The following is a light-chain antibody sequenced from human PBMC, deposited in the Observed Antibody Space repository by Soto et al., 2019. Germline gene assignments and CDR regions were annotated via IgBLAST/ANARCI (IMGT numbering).Light chain of an antibody. V-gene: IGKV3-20*01. CDR2: GAS. CDR3: QQYGGSPRVT. Sequence: EIVLTQSPGTLSLSPGERATLSCRASQSVTSNYLAWYQQKPGQAPRLLIYGASSRATGIPDRFSGSGSGTDFTLTISRLRPEDFAVYYCQQYGGSPRVTLGGGTKVEIK. CDR1: QSVTSNY. J-gene: IGKJ4*01.